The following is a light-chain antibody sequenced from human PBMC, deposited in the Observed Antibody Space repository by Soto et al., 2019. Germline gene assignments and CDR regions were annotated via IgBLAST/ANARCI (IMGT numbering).Light chain of an antibody. CDR2: DVS. CDR3: CSYAGSYTVV. V-gene: IGLV2-11*01. Sequence: QSALTQARSVSGSPGQSVTISCTGTSSDVGGYNYVSWYQQHPGKAPKLIIYDVSQRPSGVPDRFSGSKSGNTASLTISGLQAEDEDDYHCCSYAGSYTVVFGGGTKLTVL. CDR1: SSDVGGYNY. J-gene: IGLJ3*02.